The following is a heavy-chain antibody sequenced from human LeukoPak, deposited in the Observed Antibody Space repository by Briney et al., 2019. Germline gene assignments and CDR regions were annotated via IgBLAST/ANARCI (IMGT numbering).Heavy chain of an antibody. V-gene: IGHV4-4*02. CDR2: IYQTAST. J-gene: IGHJ4*02. CDR1: GGSISSPNW. CDR3: ARDGGGAGYASGGYYLAY. D-gene: IGHD3-10*01. Sequence: SGTLSLTCAVSGGSISSPNWRSWVRQPPGKGLEWIGEIYQTASTNYNSSFKSRVTIALLKSNNQLPLRLTPVTDADAAVYYCARDGGGAGYASGGYYLAYWGQGTLVAVSS.